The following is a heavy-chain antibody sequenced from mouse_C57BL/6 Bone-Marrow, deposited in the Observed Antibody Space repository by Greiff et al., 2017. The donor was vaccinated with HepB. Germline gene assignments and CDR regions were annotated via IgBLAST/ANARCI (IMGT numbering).Heavy chain of an antibody. CDR1: GYTFTDYY. CDR2: INPNNGGT. Sequence: VQLQQSGPELVKPGASVKISCKASGYTFTDYYMNWVKQSHGKSLEWIGDINPNNGGTSYNQKFKGKATLTVDKSSSTAYMELRSLTSEDSAVYYCARIGGDYWGQGTSVTVSS. J-gene: IGHJ4*01. D-gene: IGHD3-1*01. V-gene: IGHV1-26*01. CDR3: ARIGGDY.